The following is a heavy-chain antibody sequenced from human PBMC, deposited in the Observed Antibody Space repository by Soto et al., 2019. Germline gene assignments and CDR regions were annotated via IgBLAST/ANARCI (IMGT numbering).Heavy chain of an antibody. D-gene: IGHD1-1*01. V-gene: IGHV4-59*03. Sequence: QVHLQESGPGLVKPSETLSLTCTLSGGSISTDYWSWIRQPPGKGLEWIGYIYYSGSTNYSPSLKSRVTISVDTSKNQFSLKLSSATAADTAVYYCARRGTDNWYFDLWGRGTLVNVSS. CDR3: ARRGTDNWYFDL. CDR2: IYYSGST. J-gene: IGHJ2*01. CDR1: GGSISTDY.